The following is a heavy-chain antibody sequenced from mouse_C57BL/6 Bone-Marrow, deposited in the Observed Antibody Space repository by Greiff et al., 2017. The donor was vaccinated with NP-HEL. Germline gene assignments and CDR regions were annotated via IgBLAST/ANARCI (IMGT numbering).Heavy chain of an antibody. CDR1: GYTFTSYW. CDR2: IHPNSGST. V-gene: IGHV1-64*01. D-gene: IGHD2-4*01. Sequence: QVQLQQPGAELVKPGASVKLSCKASGYTFTSYWMHWVKQRPGQGLEWIGMIHPNSGSTNYNEKFKSKATLTVDKSSSTAYMQLSSLTSEDSAVYYCARRVIYYDCVVWYFDVWGTGTTVTVSS. CDR3: ARRVIYYDCVVWYFDV. J-gene: IGHJ1*03.